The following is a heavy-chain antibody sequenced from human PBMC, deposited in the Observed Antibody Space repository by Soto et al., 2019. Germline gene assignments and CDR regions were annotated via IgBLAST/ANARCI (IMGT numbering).Heavy chain of an antibody. V-gene: IGHV1-69*02. CDR2: IIPILGIA. CDR1: GGTFSSYT. J-gene: IGHJ4*02. CDR3: ARGPMRKGYSSGWYEDY. Sequence: QVQLVQSGAEVKKPGSSVKVSCKASGGTFSSYTISWVRQAPGQGLEWMGRIIPILGIANYAQKFQGRVTITADKSTSTAYMELSSLRSEDTAVYYCARGPMRKGYSSGWYEDYWGQGTLVTVSS. D-gene: IGHD6-19*01.